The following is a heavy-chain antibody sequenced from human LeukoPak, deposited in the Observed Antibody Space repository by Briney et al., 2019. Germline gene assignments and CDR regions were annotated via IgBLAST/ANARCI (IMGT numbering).Heavy chain of an antibody. CDR3: ARDVSSWLDN. J-gene: IGHJ4*02. CDR1: GGSISGTSYY. CDR2: IYYSGST. Sequence: SETLSLTCTVSGGSISGTSYYWGWIRQPPGKGLEWIGSIYYSGSTYYNPSLKSRVTISVDTSKNQFSLTLSSVTAADTAVYYCARDVSSWLDNWGQGTLVTVSS. D-gene: IGHD6-13*01. V-gene: IGHV4-39*07.